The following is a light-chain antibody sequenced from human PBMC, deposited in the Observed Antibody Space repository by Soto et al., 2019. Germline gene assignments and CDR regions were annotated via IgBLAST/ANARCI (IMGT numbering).Light chain of an antibody. Sequence: DIQMTQAPSSLSASVGDRVTITCRASQNIFSYLSWYQHKPGKAQYLLICAASSLQSGVPARFSGSGSGTDFALTISSLQPEDFATFYCQQSYSVPHTFGQGTKLEI. CDR2: AAS. CDR1: QNIFSY. V-gene: IGKV1-39*01. CDR3: QQSYSVPHT. J-gene: IGKJ2*01.